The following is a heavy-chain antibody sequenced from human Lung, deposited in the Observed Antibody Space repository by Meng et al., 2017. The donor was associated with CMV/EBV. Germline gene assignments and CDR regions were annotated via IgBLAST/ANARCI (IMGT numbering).Heavy chain of an antibody. D-gene: IGHD3-3*01. CDR1: GGSISSSSYY. Sequence: SETLSLSCTVSGGSISSSSYYWGWIRQPPGKGLEWIGSIYYSGSTYYNPSLKSRVTISVDTSKNQFSLKLSSVTAADTAVYYCARAGTDYDFWSGYFGSWFDPXGQRXLVTVSS. CDR2: IYYSGST. V-gene: IGHV4-39*07. CDR3: ARAGTDYDFWSGYFGSWFDP. J-gene: IGHJ5*02.